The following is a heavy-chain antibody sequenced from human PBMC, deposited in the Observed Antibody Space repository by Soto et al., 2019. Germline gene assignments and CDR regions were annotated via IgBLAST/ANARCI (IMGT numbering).Heavy chain of an antibody. J-gene: IGHJ6*02. CDR2: IDPSESYT. CDR1: GDSFTIYW. CDR3: TSHGSSSDEHFSYGMDV. V-gene: IGHV5-10-1*01. Sequence: PXEFMKLSWECSGDSFTIYWISWVLQMPGKGLEWMGRIDPSESYTNYSPSFEGPVTISADKAISTAYLQRSSLKASDTAVYYCTSHGSSSDEHFSYGMDVWGRGATVTVSS. D-gene: IGHD6-6*01.